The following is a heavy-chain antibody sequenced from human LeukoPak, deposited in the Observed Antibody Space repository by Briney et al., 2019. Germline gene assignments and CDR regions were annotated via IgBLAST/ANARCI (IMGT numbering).Heavy chain of an antibody. D-gene: IGHD4-17*01. CDR2: MNPNSGNT. Sequence: ASAKVSCKASGGTFSSYAISWVRQAPGQGLEWMGWMNPNSGNTGYAQKFQGRVTMTRNTSISTAYMELSSLRSEDTAVYYCARAVYGDLFSSHHKDWYFDLWGRGTLVTVSS. V-gene: IGHV1-8*02. CDR3: ARAVYGDLFSSHHKDWYFDL. J-gene: IGHJ2*01. CDR1: GGTFSSYA.